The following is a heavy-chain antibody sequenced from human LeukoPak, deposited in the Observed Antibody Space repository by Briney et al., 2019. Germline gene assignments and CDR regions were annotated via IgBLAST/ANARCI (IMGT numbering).Heavy chain of an antibody. Sequence: PGGSLRLSCAASGFSVSSDYMSWVRQAPGKGLEWVSVIYRGGSTYYADSVRGRFTISRDNSKNTLYLQMNSLRAEDTAVYYCASPSGYTPASYWGQGTLVTVSS. V-gene: IGHV3-66*01. J-gene: IGHJ4*02. CDR2: IYRGGST. D-gene: IGHD5-12*01. CDR1: GFSVSSDY. CDR3: ASPSGYTPASY.